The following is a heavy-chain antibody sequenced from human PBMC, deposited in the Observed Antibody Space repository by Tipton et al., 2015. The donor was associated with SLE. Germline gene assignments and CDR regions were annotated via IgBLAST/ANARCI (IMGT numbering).Heavy chain of an antibody. J-gene: IGHJ4*02. CDR3: ARDPYYYDSSGSPHSY. D-gene: IGHD3-22*01. Sequence: TLSLTCTVFDGSLSGYYWAWLRQSPGKGLEWIGEISHDGGANYNPSLESRVTISVDTSKNQFSLKLSSVTAADTAVYYCARDPYYYDSSGSPHSYWGQGTLVTVSS. CDR1: DGSLSGYY. CDR2: ISHDGGA. V-gene: IGHV4-34*01.